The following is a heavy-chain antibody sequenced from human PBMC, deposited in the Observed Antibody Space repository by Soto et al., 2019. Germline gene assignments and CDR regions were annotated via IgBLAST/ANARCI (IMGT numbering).Heavy chain of an antibody. CDR3: TTLGHFYDSSPLDV. J-gene: IGHJ6*02. CDR1: GFTFNRYA. D-gene: IGHD3-22*01. Sequence: TGGSLRLSCAASGFTFNRYAMSWVRQAPGKGLEWVGRVKSKSDAGTTDYAAPVKDRFSISRDDSKNTLYLQMNNLKTEDTAVYYCTTLGHFYDSSPLDVWGQGTTVTVS. CDR2: VKSKSDAGTT. V-gene: IGHV3-15*01.